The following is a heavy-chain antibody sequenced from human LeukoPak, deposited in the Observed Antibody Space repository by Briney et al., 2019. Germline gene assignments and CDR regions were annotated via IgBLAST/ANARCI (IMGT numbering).Heavy chain of an antibody. Sequence: PSETLSLTWTVSGGSISSGGNFWTWIRLHPGKGLEWIGYIYNSGRTYYNPSLKSRVTISLDTSKNQFSLKLSSVTAADTAVYYCAREGGYVERTLDSWGQGTLVTVSP. CDR2: IYNSGRT. V-gene: IGHV4-31*02. CDR3: AREGGYVERTLDS. D-gene: IGHD3-10*02. CDR1: GGSISSGGNF. J-gene: IGHJ4*02.